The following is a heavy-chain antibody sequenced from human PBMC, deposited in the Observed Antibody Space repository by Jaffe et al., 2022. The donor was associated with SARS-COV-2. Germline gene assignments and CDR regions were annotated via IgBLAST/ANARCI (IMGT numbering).Heavy chain of an antibody. CDR3: ARVADYDSSGYPMGYFDY. CDR2: ISSSGSTI. Sequence: EVQLVESGGGLVQPGGSLRLSCAASGFTFSSYEMNWVRQAPGKGLEWVSYISSSGSTIYYADSVKGRFTISRDNAKNSLYLQMNSLRAEDTAVYYCARVADYDSSGYPMGYFDYWGQGTLVTVSS. D-gene: IGHD3-22*01. V-gene: IGHV3-48*03. J-gene: IGHJ4*02. CDR1: GFTFSSYE.